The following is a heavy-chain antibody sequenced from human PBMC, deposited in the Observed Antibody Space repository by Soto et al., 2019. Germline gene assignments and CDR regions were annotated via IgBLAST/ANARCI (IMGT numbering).Heavy chain of an antibody. CDR1: GFTFSDYY. Sequence: GGSLRLSCAASGFTFSDYYMSWIRQAPGKGLEWVSYISSSSTYTNYADSVKGRFTISRDNAKDSLYLQMNSLRAEDTAVYYCARTVAVTSYFDYWGQGALVTVSS. CDR2: ISSSSTYT. J-gene: IGHJ4*02. CDR3: ARTVAVTSYFDY. D-gene: IGHD6-19*01. V-gene: IGHV3-11*03.